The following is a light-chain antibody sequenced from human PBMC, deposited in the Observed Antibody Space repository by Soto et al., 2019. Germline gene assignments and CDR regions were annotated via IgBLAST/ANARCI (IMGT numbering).Light chain of an antibody. CDR2: EVT. V-gene: IGLV2-14*01. J-gene: IGLJ1*01. Sequence: QSALTQPASVSGSPGQSITISCTGTIRDVGGHDYVSWYQQHPGKAPKLMIYEVTHRPSGVSNRFSGSKSGNTASLTISGLQADDEADYYCISFTSHSSHYVFGTGTKLTVL. CDR1: IRDVGGHDY. CDR3: ISFTSHSSHYV.